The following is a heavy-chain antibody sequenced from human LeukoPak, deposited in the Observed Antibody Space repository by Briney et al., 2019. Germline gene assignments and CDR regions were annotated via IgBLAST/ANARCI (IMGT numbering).Heavy chain of an antibody. J-gene: IGHJ4*02. CDR2: IYYSGST. V-gene: IGHV4-31*03. CDR1: GGSISSGGYY. D-gene: IGHD1-1*01. CDR3: ATWRTAKTGFDY. Sequence: MSSETLSLTCTVSGGSISSGGYYWSWIRQHPGKGLEWIGYIYYSGSTYYNPSLKSRVTISVDTSKNQFSLRLRSVTAADTAVYYCATWRTAKTGFDYWGQGTLVTVSS.